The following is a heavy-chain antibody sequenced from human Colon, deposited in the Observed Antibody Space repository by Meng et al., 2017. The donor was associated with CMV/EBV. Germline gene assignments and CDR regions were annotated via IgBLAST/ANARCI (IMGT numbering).Heavy chain of an antibody. V-gene: IGHV4-59*01. CDR3: ARSRDGYNWV. J-gene: IGHJ4*02. D-gene: IGHD5-24*01. CDR1: GGSISSYY. CDR2: IYYSGST. Sequence: SETLSLTCTVSGGSISSYYWSWIRQPPRKGLEWIGYIYYSGSTNYNPSLKSRVTISVDTSKNQFSLKLSSVTAADTAVYYCARSRDGYNWVWGQGTLVTVSS.